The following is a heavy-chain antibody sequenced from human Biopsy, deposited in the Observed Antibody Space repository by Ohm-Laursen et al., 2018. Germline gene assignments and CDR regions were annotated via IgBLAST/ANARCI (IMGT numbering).Heavy chain of an antibody. J-gene: IGHJ4*02. CDR3: ARDSRGGHLNTTLITGKNLDS. Sequence: SDTLSLTCAVYGESFNGYYWSWIRQTPGKGLEWIGEINHSGRTNHNPSVKSRVTISVDTSKNQFSLKLNSVTAADTAVYFCARDSRGGHLNTTLITGKNLDSWGQGILVTVSS. V-gene: IGHV4-34*01. CDR1: GESFNGYY. D-gene: IGHD3-16*01. CDR2: INHSGRT.